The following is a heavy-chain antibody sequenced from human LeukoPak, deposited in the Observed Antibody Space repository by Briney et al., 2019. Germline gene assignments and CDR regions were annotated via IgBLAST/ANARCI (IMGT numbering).Heavy chain of an antibody. Sequence: PGGSLRLSCAASGFTFSSYAMHWVRQAPGKGLEWVAVISYDGSNKYYADSVKGRFTISRDNSKNTLYLQMNSLRAEDTAVYYCAKDAKPYYYDSSGYYYAGAFDIWGQGTMVTVSS. J-gene: IGHJ3*02. V-gene: IGHV3-30-3*01. CDR2: ISYDGSNK. CDR1: GFTFSSYA. D-gene: IGHD3-22*01. CDR3: AKDAKPYYYDSSGYYYAGAFDI.